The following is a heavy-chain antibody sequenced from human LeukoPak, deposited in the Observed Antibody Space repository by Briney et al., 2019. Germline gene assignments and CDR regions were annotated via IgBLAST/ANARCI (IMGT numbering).Heavy chain of an antibody. D-gene: IGHD3-10*01. CDR3: ARADFYGSGSHPPGGFDY. Sequence: PGRSLRLSCAASGFTVSTYAMHWVRQAPGKGLEWVAVISYDGSKTYYADSVKGRFTISKDSSKNTLYLQMSSLRAEDTGVYYCARADFYGSGSHPPGGFDYWGQGTLVTVSS. CDR2: ISYDGSKT. J-gene: IGHJ4*02. CDR1: GFTVSTYA. V-gene: IGHV3-30*04.